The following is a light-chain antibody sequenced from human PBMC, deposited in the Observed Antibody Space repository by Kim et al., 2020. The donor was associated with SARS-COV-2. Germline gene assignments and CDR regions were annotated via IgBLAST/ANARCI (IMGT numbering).Light chain of an antibody. J-gene: IGLJ3*02. CDR2: SDN. CDR1: SANIGSNA. V-gene: IGLV1-44*01. Sequence: GQRVTISCSGVSANIGSNAVSWYQQLPGTSPKLLIYSDNQRPSGVPDRFSGSKSGTSASLAISGLQSEDEADYYCAVWDESLSGRVFGGGTKVTVL. CDR3: AVWDESLSGRV.